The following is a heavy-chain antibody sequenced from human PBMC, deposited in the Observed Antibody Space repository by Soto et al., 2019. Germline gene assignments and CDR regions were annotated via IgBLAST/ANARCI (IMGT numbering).Heavy chain of an antibody. CDR1: GGSISSYY. V-gene: IGHV4-59*08. CDR2: IYYSGST. J-gene: IGHJ3*02. D-gene: IGHD2-8*02. Sequence: SETLSLTCTVSGGSISSYYWSWIRQPPGKGLEWIGYIYYSGSTNYNPSLKSRVTISVDTSKNQFSLKLDPVTGTNTPPPPRGEVTLSLETSRNQFALGLGVVTAAETAGYYCARHVMVVVAGLWQTEDVNDAFDIWGQGTMVTVSS. CDR3: GEVTLSLETSRNQFALGLGVVTAAETAGYYCARHVMVVVAGLWQTEDVNDAFDI.